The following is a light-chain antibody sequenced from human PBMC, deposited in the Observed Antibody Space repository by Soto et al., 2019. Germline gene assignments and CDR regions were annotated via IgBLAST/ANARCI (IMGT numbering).Light chain of an antibody. J-gene: IGKJ5*01. V-gene: IGKV3-11*01. CDR2: DAS. CDR1: QSVGSY. Sequence: EVVLTQSPATLSLSPGERATLSCRASQSVGSYLAWFHQKPGQAPRLLIYDASNRAPGIPARFSGSGSGTDFTLTNSSLDPEDFGVYYCQQRKNWPPITFGQGTRLEIK. CDR3: QQRKNWPPIT.